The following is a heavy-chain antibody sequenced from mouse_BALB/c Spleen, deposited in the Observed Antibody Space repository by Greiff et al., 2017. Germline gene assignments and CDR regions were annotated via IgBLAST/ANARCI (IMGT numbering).Heavy chain of an antibody. J-gene: IGHJ3*01. V-gene: IGHV5-12-1*01. D-gene: IGHD2-1*01. CDR2: ISSGGGST. CDR3: ARRGAYGNYGFAY. Sequence: EVQLVESGGGLVKPGGSLKLSCAASGFAFSSYDMSWVRQTPEKRLEWVAYISSGGGSTYYPDTVKGRFTISRDNAKNTLYLQMSSLKSEDTAMYYCARRGAYGNYGFAYWGQGTLVTVSA. CDR1: GFAFSSYD.